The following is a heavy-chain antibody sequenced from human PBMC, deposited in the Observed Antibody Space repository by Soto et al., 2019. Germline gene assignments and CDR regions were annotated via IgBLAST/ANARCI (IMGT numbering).Heavy chain of an antibody. CDR2: ISGSGGST. J-gene: IGHJ4*02. Sequence: PGGSLRLSCAASGFTFSSFAMSWVRQAPGKGLEWVSTISGSGGSTYYTDSVKGRFTISRDNPKNTLHLQMNSLRAEDTAVYYCATRAGPFDSWGQGTLVTVSS. V-gene: IGHV3-23*01. CDR1: GFTFSSFA. CDR3: ATRAGPFDS. D-gene: IGHD1-1*01.